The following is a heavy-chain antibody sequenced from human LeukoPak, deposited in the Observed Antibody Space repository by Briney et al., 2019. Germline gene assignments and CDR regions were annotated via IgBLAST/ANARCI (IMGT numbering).Heavy chain of an antibody. CDR2: IRYDGSNK. D-gene: IGHD6-19*01. Sequence: GGSLRLSCAASGFTFSSYGMHRVRQAPGKGLEWVAFIRYDGSNKYYADSVKGRFTISRDNSKNTLYLQMNSLRAEDTAVYYCAKDMDRIAVAGFDYWGQGTLVTVSS. CDR3: AKDMDRIAVAGFDY. CDR1: GFTFSSYG. J-gene: IGHJ4*02. V-gene: IGHV3-30*02.